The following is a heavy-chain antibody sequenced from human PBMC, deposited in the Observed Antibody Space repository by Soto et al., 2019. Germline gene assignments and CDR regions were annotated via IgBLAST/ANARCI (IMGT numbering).Heavy chain of an antibody. J-gene: IGHJ6*02. CDR1: GDSVSGNSW. V-gene: IGHV4-4*02. CDR3: ARAPRGYGMDV. Sequence: SETLSLTCTVSGDSVSGNSWWSWVRQPPGKGLEWIGEIHHSGSTNYNSSLTSRVSISIDKSKNQFSLNLYSVTAADAAVFYCARAPRGYGMDVWGQGTTVTVSS. CDR2: IHHSGST.